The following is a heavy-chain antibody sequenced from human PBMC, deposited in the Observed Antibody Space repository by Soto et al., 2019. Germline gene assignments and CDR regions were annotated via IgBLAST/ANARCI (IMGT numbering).Heavy chain of an antibody. V-gene: IGHV4-38-2*02. CDR1: GCSIGDPAC. CDR2: IYHGGTT. Sequence: SETLSLTYTVSGCSIGDPACWGWLRQAPGKGPEWIASIYHGGTTFYNPSLKSRISISVDTSNNQFSLKLRSVTAEDTAVYYCARVHVMVVAGSTFDYWGHGSLVTVSS. D-gene: IGHD2-21*02. CDR3: ARVHVMVVAGSTFDY. J-gene: IGHJ4*01.